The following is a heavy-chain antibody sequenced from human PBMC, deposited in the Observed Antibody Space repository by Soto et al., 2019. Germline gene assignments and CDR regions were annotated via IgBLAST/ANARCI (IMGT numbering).Heavy chain of an antibody. Sequence: PGGSLRLSCAASGFTFSSSWVNWVRQAPGKGLEWVAGIKEDGSEEYYVDYVKGRFTISRDNVENSLYLQMNSLRGEDTAVYFCARDRGYSCFDYWGLGTLVTVSS. D-gene: IGHD5-18*01. V-gene: IGHV3-7*01. CDR1: GFTFSSSW. CDR2: IKEDGSEE. J-gene: IGHJ4*02. CDR3: ARDRGYSCFDY.